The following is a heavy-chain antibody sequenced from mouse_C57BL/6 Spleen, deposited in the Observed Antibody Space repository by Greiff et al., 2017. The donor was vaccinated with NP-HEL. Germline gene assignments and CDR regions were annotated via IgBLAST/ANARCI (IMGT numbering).Heavy chain of an antibody. J-gene: IGHJ2*01. CDR2: IDPSDSYT. V-gene: IGHV1-50*01. CDR3: ARSRYYYGSRGDFDY. D-gene: IGHD1-1*01. CDR1: GYTFTSYW. Sequence: QVQLQQPGAELVKPGASVKLSCKASGYTFTSYWMQWVKQRPGQGLEWIGEIDPSDSYTNYNQKFKGKATWTVDTSSSTAYMQLSSLTSEDSAVYYCARSRYYYGSRGDFDYWGQGTTLTVSS.